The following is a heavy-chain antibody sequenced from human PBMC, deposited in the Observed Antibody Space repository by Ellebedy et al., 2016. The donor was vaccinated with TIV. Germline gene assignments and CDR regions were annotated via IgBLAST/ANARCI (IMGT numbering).Heavy chain of an antibody. CDR1: GFNFNDAA. Sequence: GGSLRLXXVASGFNFNDAAMCWVRQPPGGGLEWVSLISSSGANAYYGDSVKGRFTISRDNSKNTLHLQMNSLRAEVTAVYYCAKDMELSFWGQGSLVTVSS. D-gene: IGHD4/OR15-4a*01. CDR3: AKDMELSF. J-gene: IGHJ4*02. CDR2: ISSSGANA. V-gene: IGHV3-23*01.